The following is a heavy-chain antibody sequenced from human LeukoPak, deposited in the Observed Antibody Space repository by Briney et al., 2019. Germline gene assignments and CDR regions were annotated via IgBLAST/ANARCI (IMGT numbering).Heavy chain of an antibody. CDR1: GYTFTSYD. Sequence: ALVKVSCKVSGYTFTSYDINWVRQATGQGLEWMGWMNPNSGNTGYAQEFQGRVTMTRNTSISTAYMDLGSLRSEDTAVYYCARGLGIAAAGTVRLDYWGQGNLVTVSS. CDR3: ARGLGIAAAGTVRLDY. CDR2: MNPNSGNT. V-gene: IGHV1-8*01. D-gene: IGHD6-13*01. J-gene: IGHJ4*02.